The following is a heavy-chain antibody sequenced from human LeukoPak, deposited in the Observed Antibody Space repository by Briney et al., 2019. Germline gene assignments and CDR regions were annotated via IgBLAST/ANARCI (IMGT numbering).Heavy chain of an antibody. CDR2: IKQDGSEE. J-gene: IGHJ4*02. V-gene: IGHV3-7*01. Sequence: GGFLRLSCAASGFTLNNYWMSWVRQAPGKGLEWVAHIKQDGSEEYYVDSVKGRFTIFRDNAKNSLYLQMNSLRAEDTAVYYCARQTTVITDFDYWGQGTLVTVSS. CDR1: GFTLNNYW. D-gene: IGHD4-11*01. CDR3: ARQTTVITDFDY.